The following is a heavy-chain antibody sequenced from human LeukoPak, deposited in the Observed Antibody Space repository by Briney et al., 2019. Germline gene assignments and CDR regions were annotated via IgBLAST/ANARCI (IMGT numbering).Heavy chain of an antibody. CDR1: GFTFSSYA. V-gene: IGHV3-23*01. CDR2: ISGSGGST. CDR3: AKLLGMYSGNSNFDY. J-gene: IGHJ4*02. Sequence: GGSLRLSCAASGFTFSSYAMSWVRQAPGKGLEWVSAISGSGGSTYYADSVKGRFTISRDNSKNTLYVQMNSLRAEDTAVYYCAKLLGMYSGNSNFDYWGQGTLVTVSS. D-gene: IGHD1-26*01.